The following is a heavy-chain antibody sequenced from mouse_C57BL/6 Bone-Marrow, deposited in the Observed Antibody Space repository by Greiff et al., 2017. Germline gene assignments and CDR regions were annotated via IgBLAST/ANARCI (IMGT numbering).Heavy chain of an antibody. Sequence: VQLQQPGAELVKPGASVKLSCKASGYTFTSYWMHWVKQRPGQGLEWIGMIHPNSGRTNYNEKLKSKATLTVDTSSSTAYMQLSSLTSVDSAVYYGARGGTDWGQGTTLTVSS. J-gene: IGHJ2*01. CDR2: IHPNSGRT. D-gene: IGHD3-3*01. CDR1: GYTFTSYW. CDR3: ARGGTD. V-gene: IGHV1-64*01.